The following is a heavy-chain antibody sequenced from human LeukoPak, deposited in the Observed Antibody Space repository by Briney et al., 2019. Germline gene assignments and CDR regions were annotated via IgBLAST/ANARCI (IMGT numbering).Heavy chain of an antibody. CDR1: GFTFDDYA. J-gene: IGHJ3*02. V-gene: IGHV3-9*01. CDR2: ISWNSGSI. CDR3: AAGASYNWNYSGDAFDI. D-gene: IGHD1-7*01. Sequence: GGSLRLSCAASGFTFDDYAMHWVRQAPGKGLEWVSGISWNSGSIGYADSVKGRFTISRDNAKNSLYLQMNSLRAEDTALYYCAAGASYNWNYSGDAFDIWGQGTMVTVSS.